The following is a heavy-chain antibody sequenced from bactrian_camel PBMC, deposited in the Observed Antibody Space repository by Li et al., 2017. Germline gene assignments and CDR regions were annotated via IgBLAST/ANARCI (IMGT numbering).Heavy chain of an antibody. CDR1: GFSFSSHG. V-gene: IGHV3S40*01. Sequence: EVQLVESGGGLVQPGGSLRLSCAASGFSFSSHGMSWVRQAPGKGLEWVSAVDSGGGGTYFADSMKGRFTISQDNAKNTVYLQMNSLKPEDTAVYYWGQGTQVTVSS. CDR2: VDSGGGGT. J-gene: IGHJ4*01.